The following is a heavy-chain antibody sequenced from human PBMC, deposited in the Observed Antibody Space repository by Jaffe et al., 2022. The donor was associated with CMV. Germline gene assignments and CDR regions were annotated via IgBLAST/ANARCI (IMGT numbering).Heavy chain of an antibody. D-gene: IGHD1-20*01. J-gene: IGHJ6*02. CDR2: IRQDGSEK. Sequence: EVQLVESGGGLVQPGGSLRLSCAASGFTFSSYWMSWVRQAPGKGPEWVANIRQDGSEKYYVDSVKGRFTISRDNAKNSLFLQMGSLRAEDTAVYYCARAKISGTTAWDSYYGMDVWGQGTTVTVSS. CDR3: ARAKISGTTAWDSYYGMDV. V-gene: IGHV3-7*01. CDR1: GFTFSSYW.